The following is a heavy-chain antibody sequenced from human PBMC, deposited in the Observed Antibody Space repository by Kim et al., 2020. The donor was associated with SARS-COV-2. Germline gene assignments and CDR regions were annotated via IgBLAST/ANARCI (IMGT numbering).Heavy chain of an antibody. J-gene: IGHJ6*02. Sequence: SETLSLTCTISGGAFSSYYWSWIRQPPGKGLEWFGHIHYSGNTNYNPSLKSRVTISVDTSKNQFSLKVTSVTPADTAVYYCARVLGQWPSYSYALDVWGQGTTVTVS. CDR2: IHYSGNT. D-gene: IGHD3-16*01. CDR1: GGAFSSYY. V-gene: IGHV4-59*01. CDR3: ARVLGQWPSYSYALDV.